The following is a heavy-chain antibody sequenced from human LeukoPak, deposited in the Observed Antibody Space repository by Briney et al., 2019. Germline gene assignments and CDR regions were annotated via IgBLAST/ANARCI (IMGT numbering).Heavy chain of an antibody. J-gene: IGHJ6*02. Sequence: GGYLRLSCAASGFTFSSYGMHWVRQAPGKGLEWVAFIRYDGSNKYYADSVKGRFTISRDNSKDTLYLQMNSLKTEDTAVYYCTTTFGGSPHAHYYYGMDVWGQGTTVTVSS. V-gene: IGHV3-30*02. CDR1: GFTFSSYG. CDR2: IRYDGSNK. CDR3: TTTFGGSPHAHYYYGMDV. D-gene: IGHD3-10*02.